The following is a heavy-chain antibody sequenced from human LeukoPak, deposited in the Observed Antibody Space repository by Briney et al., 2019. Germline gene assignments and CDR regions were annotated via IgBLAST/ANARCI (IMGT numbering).Heavy chain of an antibody. CDR1: GYTFTSYD. D-gene: IGHD3-16*01. CDR2: MNPNSGGT. V-gene: IGHV1-2*02. J-gene: IGHJ4*02. CDR3: ARDYIRIIDY. Sequence: ASVKVSCKASGYTFTSYDINWVRQATGQGLEWMGWMNPNSGGTNYAQKFQGRVTMTRDTSISTAYMELSRLRSDDTAVYYCARDYIRIIDYWGQGTLVTVSS.